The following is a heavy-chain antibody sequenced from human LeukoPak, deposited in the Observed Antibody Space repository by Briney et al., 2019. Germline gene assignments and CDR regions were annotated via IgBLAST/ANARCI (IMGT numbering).Heavy chain of an antibody. CDR3: ARVRSLWWVPGWRKNYYYYGMDV. CDR1: GYIFSNFFSSYG. V-gene: IGHV1-18*01. D-gene: IGHD2-21*01. J-gene: IGHJ6*02. Sequence: ASVKVSCKASGYIFSNFFSSYGITWVRQAPGQGLEWMGWISPYNGKTKFAQKFQGIVTMTTETSTSTAYMELRRLRSDDTAVYYCARVRSLWWVPGWRKNYYYYGMDVWGQGTTVTVSS. CDR2: ISPYNGKT.